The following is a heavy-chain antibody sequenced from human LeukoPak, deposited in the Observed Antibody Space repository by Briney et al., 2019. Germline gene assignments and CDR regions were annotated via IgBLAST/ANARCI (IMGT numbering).Heavy chain of an antibody. CDR3: ARGQWFYPDYYYYMDV. CDR2: INPNSGGT. Sequence: ASVKLSCTASGYTFTGDYMHWLLQPPGQGLEGMGWINPNSGGTNYAQKLQGRVTMTRDTSISTAHMELSRLRSDDTAVYYCARGQWFYPDYYYYMDVWGKGTTVTVSS. V-gene: IGHV1-2*02. CDR1: GYTFTGDY. D-gene: IGHD3-22*01. J-gene: IGHJ6*03.